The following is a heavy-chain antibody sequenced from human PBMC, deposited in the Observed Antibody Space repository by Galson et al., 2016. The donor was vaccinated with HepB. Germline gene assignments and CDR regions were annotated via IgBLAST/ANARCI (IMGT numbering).Heavy chain of an antibody. CDR3: ARRLDTQGRLGAWGWGMDV. J-gene: IGHJ6*02. Sequence: SLRLSCAASGFTFSSYWMSWVRQAPGKWLEWVANINQGGVEKKYVDSVKGRFTISRDNAKNSLYRQMNSLGAEDTALYYCARRLDTQGRLGAWGWGMDVWGQGTTVTVFS. CDR1: GFTFSSYW. V-gene: IGHV3-7*01. D-gene: IGHD3-10*01. CDR2: INQGGVEK.